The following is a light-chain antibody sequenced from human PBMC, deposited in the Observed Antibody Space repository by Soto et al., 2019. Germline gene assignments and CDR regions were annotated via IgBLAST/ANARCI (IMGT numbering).Light chain of an antibody. V-gene: IGLV2-8*01. CDR2: EVS. CDR1: VSDVGSYNY. Sequence: QSALTQPRSVSGSPGQSVTISCTGTVSDVGSYNYVSWYQQHPGKAPKLMIYEVSKRPSGVPDRFSGSKSGNTASLTVSGLQAEDEADYYCSSYAGSNNFEVFGTGTKLTVL. J-gene: IGLJ1*01. CDR3: SSYAGSNNFEV.